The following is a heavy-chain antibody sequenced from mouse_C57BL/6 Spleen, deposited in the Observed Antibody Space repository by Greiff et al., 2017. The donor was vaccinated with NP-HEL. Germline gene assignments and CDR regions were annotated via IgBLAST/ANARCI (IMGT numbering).Heavy chain of an antibody. J-gene: IGHJ2*01. V-gene: IGHV6-3*01. CDR2: IRLKSDNYAT. D-gene: IGHD3-2*02. CDR3: TGGGQLRLPYFDY. Sequence: EVKLMESGGGLVQPGGSMKLSCVASGFTFSNYWMNWVRQSPEKGLEWVAQIRLKSDNYATHYAESVKGRFTISRDDSKSSVYLQMNNLRAEDTGIYYCTGGGQLRLPYFDYWGQGTTLTVSS. CDR1: GFTFSNYW.